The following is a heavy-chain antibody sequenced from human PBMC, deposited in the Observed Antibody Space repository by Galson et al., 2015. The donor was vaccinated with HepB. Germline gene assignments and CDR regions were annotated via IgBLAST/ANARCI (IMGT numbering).Heavy chain of an antibody. J-gene: IGHJ5*02. D-gene: IGHD2-2*01. Sequence: SLRLSCAASGFTFSSYAMSWVRQAPGKGLEWVSAISGSGGSTYYADSVKGRFTISRDNSKNTLYLQMNSLRAEDTAVYYCAKGGIGVPAAMVQDWFDPWGQGTLVTVSS. CDR3: AKGGIGVPAAMVQDWFDP. V-gene: IGHV3-23*01. CDR2: ISGSGGST. CDR1: GFTFSSYA.